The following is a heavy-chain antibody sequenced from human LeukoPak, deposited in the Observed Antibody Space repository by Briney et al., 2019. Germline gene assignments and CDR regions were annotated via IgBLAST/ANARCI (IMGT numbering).Heavy chain of an antibody. Sequence: PSETLSLTCAVYGGSFSGYYWSWIRQPPGKGLEWIGEINHSGSTNYNPSLKSRVIISVDTSKNQFSLKLSSVTAADTAVYYCARGVYCSSTSCPDLDYWGQGTLVTVSS. CDR3: ARGVYCSSTSCPDLDY. J-gene: IGHJ4*02. CDR2: INHSGST. V-gene: IGHV4-34*01. D-gene: IGHD2-2*01. CDR1: GGSFSGYY.